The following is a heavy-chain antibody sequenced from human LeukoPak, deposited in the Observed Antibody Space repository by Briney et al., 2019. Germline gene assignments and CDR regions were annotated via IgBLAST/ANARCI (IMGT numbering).Heavy chain of an antibody. CDR2: IGSSGGTI. CDR3: ARDGEYCSSTSCYGY. D-gene: IGHD2-2*01. CDR1: GFSFSSYE. Sequence: GGSLRLSCAASGFSFSSYEMNWVRQAPGKGLEWLSHIGSSGGTIGYADSVKGRFTISRDNAKNSLYLQMNSLRAEDTALYYCARDGEYCSSTSCYGYWGQGTLATVSS. V-gene: IGHV3-48*03. J-gene: IGHJ4*02.